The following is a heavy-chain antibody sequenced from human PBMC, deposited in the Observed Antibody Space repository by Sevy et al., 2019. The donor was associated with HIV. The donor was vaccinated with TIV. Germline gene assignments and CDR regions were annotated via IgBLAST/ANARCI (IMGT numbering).Heavy chain of an antibody. J-gene: IGHJ5*02. CDR1: GYTFDSYG. Sequence: ASVKVSCKASGYTFDSYGITWVRQAPGQGLEWMGWISTYNSNKNYAQKFQGRVTMTTDTSTSTAYMELTSLISDDTAVYYCARGVSVVPTTGDWFDPWGQGTLVTVSS. CDR3: ARGVSVVPTTGDWFDP. D-gene: IGHD5-12*01. CDR2: ISTYNSNK. V-gene: IGHV1-18*01.